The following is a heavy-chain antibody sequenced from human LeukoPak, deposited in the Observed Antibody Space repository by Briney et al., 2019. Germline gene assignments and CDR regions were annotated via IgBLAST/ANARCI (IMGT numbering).Heavy chain of an antibody. J-gene: IGHJ5*02. CDR2: MNPNSGNT. V-gene: IGHV1-8*03. CDR3: ARGPNYYYDSSGYYPS. CDR1: GYTFTSYD. D-gene: IGHD3-22*01. Sequence: VASVKVSCKASGYTFTSYDINWVRQATGQGLEWMGWMNPNSGNTGYAQKFQGRVTITRNTSISTAYMELSSLRSEDTAVYYCARGPNYYYDSSGYYPSWGQGTLVTVSS.